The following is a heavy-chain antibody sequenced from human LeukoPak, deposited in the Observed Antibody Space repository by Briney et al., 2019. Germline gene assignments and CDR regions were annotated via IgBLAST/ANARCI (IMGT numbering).Heavy chain of an antibody. D-gene: IGHD6-13*01. CDR1: GGSFSGYY. CDR3: ARDRWQLVSDY. Sequence: KPSETLSLTCAVYGGSFSGYYWTWIRQSPGKGLEWTGEINHSGSTNYNPSLKSRVTISVDTSKNQFSLKLSSVTAADTAVYYCARDRWQLVSDYWGQGTLVTVSS. CDR2: INHSGST. V-gene: IGHV4-34*01. J-gene: IGHJ4*02.